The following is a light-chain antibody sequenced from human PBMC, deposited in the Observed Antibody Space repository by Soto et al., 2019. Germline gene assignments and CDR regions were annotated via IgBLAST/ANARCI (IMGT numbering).Light chain of an antibody. CDR2: DAS. CDR1: QSVSSY. V-gene: IGKV3-11*01. Sequence: EIVLTQSPVTLSLSPGERATLSCRASQSVSSYLAWYQQKPGQAPRLLIYDASNRATGIPARFSGSGSGTDFTLTISSLEPEDFAVYSCQQRSNWPPLPLGGGTNVDIK. J-gene: IGKJ4*01. CDR3: QQRSNWPPLP.